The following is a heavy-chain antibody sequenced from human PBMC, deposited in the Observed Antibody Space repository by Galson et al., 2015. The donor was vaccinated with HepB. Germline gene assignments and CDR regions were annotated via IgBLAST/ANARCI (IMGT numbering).Heavy chain of an antibody. CDR1: GGTFSTYT. V-gene: IGHV1-69*13. CDR3: ASIRGSSETFDY. J-gene: IGHJ4*02. Sequence: SVKVSCKASGGTFSTYTITWVRQAPGQGLEWMGGIIPIFSITNFAQKFQGRVTITADESTTTAYMELSRLRSDDTAVYYCASIRGSSETFDYWGQGTLVTVSS. CDR2: IIPIFSIT. D-gene: IGHD6-6*01.